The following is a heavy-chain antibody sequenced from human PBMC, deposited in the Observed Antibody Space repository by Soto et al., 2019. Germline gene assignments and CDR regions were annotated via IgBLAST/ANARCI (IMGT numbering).Heavy chain of an antibody. D-gene: IGHD2-15*01. CDR1: GGSVRSDSYY. Sequence: SETLSLTCTVSGGSVRSDSYYWSWIRQPPGKRLEWIGYIYYSGSTNYNPSLKSRVTVSVDTSKNQFSLKLSSVTAADTAVYYCARVYCSGGSCFWFDPWGQGTLVTVSS. V-gene: IGHV4-61*01. CDR2: IYYSGST. CDR3: ARVYCSGGSCFWFDP. J-gene: IGHJ5*02.